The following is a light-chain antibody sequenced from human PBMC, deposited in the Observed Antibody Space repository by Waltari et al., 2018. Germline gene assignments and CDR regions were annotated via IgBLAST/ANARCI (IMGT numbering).Light chain of an antibody. Sequence: EVVLTQSPGTLSLSPGEGATLSCRASQSVSRALAWYQQKPGQAPRLLIYDASRRATGIPDRFSGSGSGTDFSLTISRQEPEDFAVYYCQKYESLPATFGQGTKVEIK. CDR2: DAS. CDR3: QKYESLPAT. V-gene: IGKV3-20*01. J-gene: IGKJ1*01. CDR1: QSVSRA.